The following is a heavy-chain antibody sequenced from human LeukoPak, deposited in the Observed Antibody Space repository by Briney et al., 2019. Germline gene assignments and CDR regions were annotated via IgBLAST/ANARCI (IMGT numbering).Heavy chain of an antibody. V-gene: IGHV4-31*03. CDR3: ARSGPHGGWYYFDY. CDR1: GDSISSGGYY. J-gene: IGHJ4*02. CDR2: TYYGGST. Sequence: ASETLSLTCTVSGDSISSGGYYWSWIRHHPGKGLEWIVYTYYGGSTYYTPTLESRVSISIDTSAYQFSLKLSSVTAADTAVYYCARSGPHGGWYYFDYWGQGTLVTVS. D-gene: IGHD6-19*01.